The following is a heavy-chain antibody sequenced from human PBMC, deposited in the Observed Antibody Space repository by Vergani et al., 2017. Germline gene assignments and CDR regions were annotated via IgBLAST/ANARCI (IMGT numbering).Heavy chain of an antibody. J-gene: IGHJ4*02. D-gene: IGHD4-23*01. CDR3: ARPIDGGNSDY. Sequence: QVQLQESGPGLVKPSQTLSLTCTVSGGSISSGSYYWSWIRQPAGKGLEWIGRIYTSGSTNYNPSLKSRVTMSVDTSKNQFSLKLSSVTAADTAVYYCARPIDGGNSDYWGQGTLVTVSS. V-gene: IGHV4-61*02. CDR2: IYTSGST. CDR1: GGSISSGSYY.